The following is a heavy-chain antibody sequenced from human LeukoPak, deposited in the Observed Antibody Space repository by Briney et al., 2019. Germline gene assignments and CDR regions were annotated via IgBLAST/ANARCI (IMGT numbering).Heavy chain of an antibody. CDR2: INPNSGGT. J-gene: IGHJ4*02. V-gene: IGHV1-2*06. CDR1: GYTFTGYY. CDR3: ARGPLRFKYSFDY. Sequence: ASVKVSCKASGYTFTGYYMHWVRQAPGQGLEWMGRINPNSGGTNYAQKFQGRVTMTRDTSISTAYMELSRLRSDDTAVYYCARGPLRFKYSFDYWGQGTLVTVSS. D-gene: IGHD4-17*01.